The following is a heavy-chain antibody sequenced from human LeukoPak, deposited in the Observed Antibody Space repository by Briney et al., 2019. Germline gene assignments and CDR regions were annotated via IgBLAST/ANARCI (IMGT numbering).Heavy chain of an antibody. D-gene: IGHD3-16*01. V-gene: IGHV3-7*01. CDR3: ARDLAWGAFDY. J-gene: IGHJ4*02. CDR1: GFTFSNYW. CDR2: INLDGRQK. Sequence: GGSLRLSCAVSGFTFSNYWMSWVRQGPGKGLEWVANINLDGRQKYYVDSVKGRFTISRDNAKNSVYLQMNSLRAEDTAVYYCARDLAWGAFDYWGQGTLVTVSS.